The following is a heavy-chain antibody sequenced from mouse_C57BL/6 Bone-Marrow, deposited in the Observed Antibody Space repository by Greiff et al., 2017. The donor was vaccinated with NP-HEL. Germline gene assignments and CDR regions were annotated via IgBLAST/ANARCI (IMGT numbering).Heavy chain of an antibody. D-gene: IGHD1-1*01. CDR2: IYPGDGAT. J-gene: IGHJ4*01. V-gene: IGHV1-80*01. CDR3: ARGDYGSSRFGYAMDY. CDR1: GYAFSSYW. Sequence: VQLQESGAELVKPGASVKISCKASGYAFSSYWMNWVKERPGKGLEWIGQIYPGDGATKYNGKFKGKATLTADKSSSTAYMQVSSLTSEDSAVYFCARGDYGSSRFGYAMDYWDQGTSVTVSS.